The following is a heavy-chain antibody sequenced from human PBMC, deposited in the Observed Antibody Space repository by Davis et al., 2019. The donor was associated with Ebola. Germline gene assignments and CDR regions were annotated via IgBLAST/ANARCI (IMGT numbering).Heavy chain of an antibody. Sequence: ASVKVSCKASGYTFTNYYMHWVRQAPGQGLEWMGMINPNDGSTIYAQKFQGRVTMTRDTSTSTVYMELSSLRSEDTAVYYCARGFYNWNFQDYFDYWGQGTLVTVSS. D-gene: IGHD1-7*01. CDR3: ARGFYNWNFQDYFDY. J-gene: IGHJ4*02. CDR2: INPNDGST. CDR1: GYTFTNYY. V-gene: IGHV1-46*01.